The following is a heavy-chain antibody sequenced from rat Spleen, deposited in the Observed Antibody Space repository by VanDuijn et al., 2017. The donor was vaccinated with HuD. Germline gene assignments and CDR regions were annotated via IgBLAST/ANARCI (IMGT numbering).Heavy chain of an antibody. Sequence: QVQLKESGPDLVQPAQTLSLTCTVSGFSLTNFGVSWVRHPPGKGLEWIAGISSGGNTYHNSVLRSRLSISRDTSKSQVFLKMDSLQTEDTAMYFCARDRPGAYYVMDAWGQGASVTVSS. CDR1: GFSLTNFG. J-gene: IGHJ4*01. CDR3: ARDRPGAYYVMDA. V-gene: IGHV2S8*01. CDR2: ISSGGNT. D-gene: IGHD1-4*01.